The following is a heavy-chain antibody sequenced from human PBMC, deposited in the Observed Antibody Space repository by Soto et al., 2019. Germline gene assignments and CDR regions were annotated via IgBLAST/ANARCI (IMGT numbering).Heavy chain of an antibody. J-gene: IGHJ4*02. V-gene: IGHV3-66*01. Sequence: PGGSLRLSCAASGFTVSSNYMSWVRQAPGKGLEWVSVIYSGGSTYYADSVKGRFTISRDNSKNTLYLQMNSLRAEDTAVYYCASDLYSSSGVGYWGQGTLVTVSS. CDR1: GFTVSSNY. CDR2: IYSGGST. D-gene: IGHD6-13*01. CDR3: ASDLYSSSGVGY.